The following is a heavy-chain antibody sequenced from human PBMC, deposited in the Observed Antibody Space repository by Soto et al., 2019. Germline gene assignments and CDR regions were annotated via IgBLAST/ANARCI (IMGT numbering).Heavy chain of an antibody. J-gene: IGHJ4*02. V-gene: IGHV3-33*01. CDR3: ARDINGDTPYFDD. Sequence: PGGSLRLSCAASGFTFSSYGMHWVRQAPGKGLEWVAVIWYDGSNKYYADSVKGRFTISRDNSKSTLYLQMNSLRAEDTAVYYCARDINGDTPYFDDWGQGTLVTVSS. CDR2: IWYDGSNK. D-gene: IGHD3-10*01. CDR1: GFTFSSYG.